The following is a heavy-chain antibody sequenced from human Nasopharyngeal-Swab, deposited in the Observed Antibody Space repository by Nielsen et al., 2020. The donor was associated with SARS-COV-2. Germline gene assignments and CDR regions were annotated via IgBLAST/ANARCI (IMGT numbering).Heavy chain of an antibody. J-gene: IGHJ4*02. V-gene: IGHV4-59*08. Sequence: ETLSLTCTVSGGSISSYYWSWIRQPPGKGLEWIGYIYYSGSTNYNPSLKSRVTISVDTSKNQFSLKLSSVTAADTAVYYCASTPLPLYCSGGSCYFYYWGQGTLVTVSS. CDR3: ASTPLPLYCSGGSCYFYY. D-gene: IGHD2-15*01. CDR2: IYYSGST. CDR1: GGSISSYY.